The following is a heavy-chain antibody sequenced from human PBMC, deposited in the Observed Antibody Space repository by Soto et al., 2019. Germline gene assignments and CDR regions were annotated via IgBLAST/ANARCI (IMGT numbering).Heavy chain of an antibody. V-gene: IGHV1-69*06. J-gene: IGHJ6*03. CDR2: IIPIFGTA. D-gene: IGHD6-6*01. Sequence: SVKVSCKASGGTFSSYAISWVRQAPGQGLEWMGGIIPIFGTANYAQKFQGRVTITADKSTSTAYMELSSLRSEDTAVYYCARVRQLVGYFYYYMDVWGKGTXVTVSS. CDR3: ARVRQLVGYFYYYMDV. CDR1: GGTFSSYA.